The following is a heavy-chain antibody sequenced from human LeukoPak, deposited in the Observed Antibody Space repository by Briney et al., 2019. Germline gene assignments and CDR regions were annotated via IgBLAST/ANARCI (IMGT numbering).Heavy chain of an antibody. V-gene: IGHV3-30*02. J-gene: IGHJ4*02. D-gene: IGHD3-16*02. CDR3: ARAHHRRVYDYVWGSYPY. CDR2: TRSDGSNK. CDR1: GFTFSSYG. Sequence: GGSLRLSCAASGFTFSSYGMHWVRQAPGKGLEWVAFTRSDGSNKYYADSVKGRFTISRDNAKNSLYLQMNSLRAEDTAVYYCARAHHRRVYDYVWGSYPYWGQGTLVTVSS.